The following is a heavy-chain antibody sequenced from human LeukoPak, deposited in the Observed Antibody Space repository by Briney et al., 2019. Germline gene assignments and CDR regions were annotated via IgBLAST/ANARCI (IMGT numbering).Heavy chain of an antibody. CDR3: ARDYYDSSGYSYDAFDI. D-gene: IGHD3-22*01. Sequence: SGGSLRLSCVASGFTFSSYWMSWVRQAPGKGLEWVANIRQDGSEKYYVDSVKGRFTISRDKAKNSLYLQMNSLRAEDTAVYYCARDYYDSSGYSYDAFDIWGQGRMVTVSS. J-gene: IGHJ3*02. CDR2: IRQDGSEK. CDR1: GFTFSSYW. V-gene: IGHV3-7*01.